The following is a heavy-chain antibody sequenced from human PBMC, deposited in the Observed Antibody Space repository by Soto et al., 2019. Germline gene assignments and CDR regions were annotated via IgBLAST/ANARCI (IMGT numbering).Heavy chain of an antibody. CDR3: ARESRYSSSGQWDYYGMDV. D-gene: IGHD6-13*01. Sequence: QVQLVESGGGVVQPGRSLRLSCAASGFTFSSYGMHWVRQAPGKWLEWVAVIWYDGSNKYYADSVKGRFTISRDNSKHTLYLQMNSLRAEDTAVYYCARESRYSSSGQWDYYGMDVWGQGTTVTFSS. V-gene: IGHV3-33*01. J-gene: IGHJ6*02. CDR2: IWYDGSNK. CDR1: GFTFSSYG.